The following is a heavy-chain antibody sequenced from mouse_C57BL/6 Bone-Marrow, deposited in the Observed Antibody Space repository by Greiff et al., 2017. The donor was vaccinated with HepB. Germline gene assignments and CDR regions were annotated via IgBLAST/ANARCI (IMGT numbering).Heavy chain of an antibody. J-gene: IGHJ4*01. Sequence: EVQLQQSGPELVKPGASVKISCKASGYTFTDYYMNWVKQSHGKSLEWIGDINPNNGGTSYNQKFKGKATLTVDKSSSTAYMELRSLTSEDSAVYYCGSDYGRDYAMDYWGQGTSVTVSS. CDR2: INPNNGGT. V-gene: IGHV1-26*01. CDR3: GSDYGRDYAMDY. CDR1: GYTFTDYY. D-gene: IGHD2-4*01.